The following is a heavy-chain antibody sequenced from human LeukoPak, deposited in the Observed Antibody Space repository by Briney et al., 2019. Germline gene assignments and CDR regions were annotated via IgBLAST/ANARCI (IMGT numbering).Heavy chain of an antibody. J-gene: IGHJ4*02. V-gene: IGHV4-39*01. CDR2: IYYSGST. Sequence: SETLSLTCTVSGGSISSSSYYWGWIRQPPGKGLEWIGSIYYSGSTYYNPSLKSRVTISVDTSKNQFSLKLSSVTAADTAVYYCARRYYYGSGSYYPPFDSWGQGTLVTVSS. CDR3: ARRYYYGSGSYYPPFDS. D-gene: IGHD3-10*01. CDR1: GGSISSSSYY.